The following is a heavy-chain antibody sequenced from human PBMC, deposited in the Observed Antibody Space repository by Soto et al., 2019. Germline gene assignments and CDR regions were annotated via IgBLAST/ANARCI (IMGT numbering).Heavy chain of an antibody. Sequence: SVKVSCKASGFTFTSSAVQWVRQARGQRLEWIGWIVVGSGNTNYAQKFQERVTITRDMSTSTAYMELSSLRSEDTAVYYCAAVSPPYYDSSGFGYWGQGTLVTVSS. CDR1: GFTFTSSA. J-gene: IGHJ4*02. D-gene: IGHD3-22*01. CDR2: IVVGSGNT. V-gene: IGHV1-58*01. CDR3: AAVSPPYYDSSGFGY.